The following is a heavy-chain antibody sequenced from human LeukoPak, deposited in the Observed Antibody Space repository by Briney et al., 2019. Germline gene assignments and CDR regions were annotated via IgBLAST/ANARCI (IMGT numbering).Heavy chain of an antibody. CDR3: GRDWKLDF. CDR2: IGDGGDT. V-gene: IGHV3-23*01. J-gene: IGHJ4*02. D-gene: IGHD1-1*01. Sequence: PGRSLRHSCAASGFTFSSYGMPWVRQAPARVLEWVSAIGDGGDTKYADSVKGRFTMLRDTSRNTLSLQMNSLRVEDTAIYYCGRDWKLDFWGQGALVTVSS. CDR1: GFTFSSYG.